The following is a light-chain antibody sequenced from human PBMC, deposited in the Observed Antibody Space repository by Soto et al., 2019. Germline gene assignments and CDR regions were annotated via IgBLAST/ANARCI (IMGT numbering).Light chain of an antibody. J-gene: IGKJ1*01. CDR2: GAS. CDR3: QQYDSSWT. CDR1: QSVTSSY. Sequence: EIVLTQSPGTLSLSPGERATLSCRASQSVTSSYLAWYQQKPGQDPRLLIYGASSRATGIPARFSGSGSGTDFTLTISRLEPDDFAVYYCQQYDSSWTFGQGPKVEI. V-gene: IGKV3-20*01.